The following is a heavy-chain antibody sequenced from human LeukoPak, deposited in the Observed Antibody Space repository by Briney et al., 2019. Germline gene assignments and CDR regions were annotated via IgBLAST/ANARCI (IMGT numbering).Heavy chain of an antibody. CDR2: ISGSGDNT. J-gene: IGHJ4*02. V-gene: IGHV3-23*01. Sequence: PGGSLRLSCAASGSTFSSYAMSWVRQAPGKGLEWVSGISGSGDNTYYADSVKGRFTISRDNSKNTLYVQVNSLGTEDTAAYYCAKGSYYDSRGSFYFDYWGQGTLVTVSS. CDR1: GSTFSSYA. D-gene: IGHD3-22*01. CDR3: AKGSYYDSRGSFYFDY.